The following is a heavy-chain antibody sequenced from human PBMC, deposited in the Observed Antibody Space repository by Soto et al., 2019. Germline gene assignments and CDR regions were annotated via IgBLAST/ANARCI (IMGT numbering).Heavy chain of an antibody. Sequence: SEILSLTCTVCGGSISSGDYYWSWIRQPPGKGLEWIGNIYYSGSTYYNPSLKSRVTISIDTSKNQFSLKLSSVTAADTAGYYCASRKSSPYFDYWGQGTLVTVSS. D-gene: IGHD3-10*01. CDR2: IYYSGST. V-gene: IGHV4-30-4*01. J-gene: IGHJ4*02. CDR3: ASRKSSPYFDY. CDR1: GGSISSGDYY.